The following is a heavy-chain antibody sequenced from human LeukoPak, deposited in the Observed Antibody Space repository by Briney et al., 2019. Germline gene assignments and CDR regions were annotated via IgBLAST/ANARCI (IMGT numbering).Heavy chain of an antibody. V-gene: IGHV3-23*01. CDR3: AKGKAGGLLDWFAP. D-gene: IGHD2-15*01. CDR1: GFTFSNYV. J-gene: IGHJ5*02. Sequence: GGSLRLSCVASGFTFSNYVMAGARRAPGKGLEEVPTFVASYSGRDYGNSVKDRFVVSRDNSRNTLYLQMNSLRVDDTAMYSCAKGKAGGLLDWFAPWGPGTLVTVSS. CDR2: FVASYSGR.